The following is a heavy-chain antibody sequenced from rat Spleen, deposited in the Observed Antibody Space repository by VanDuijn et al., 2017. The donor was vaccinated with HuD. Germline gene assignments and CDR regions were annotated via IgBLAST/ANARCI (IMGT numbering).Heavy chain of an antibody. CDR2: ISTVGGNT. CDR1: GFTFSNYD. CDR3: ARHYGGYSEYVMDA. J-gene: IGHJ4*01. D-gene: IGHD1-11*01. Sequence: EVQLVESGGGLVQPGRSLKLSCAASGFTFSNYDMAWVRQAPTKGLEWVASISTVGGNTYYRDSVKGRFTISRDNAKSTLYLQMDSLRSEDTATYYCARHYGGYSEYVMDAWGQGASVTVSS. V-gene: IGHV5S23*01.